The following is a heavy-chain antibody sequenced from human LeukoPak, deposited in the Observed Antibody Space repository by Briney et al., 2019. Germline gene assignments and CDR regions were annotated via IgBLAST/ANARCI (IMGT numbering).Heavy chain of an antibody. CDR1: GFTFSSYA. D-gene: IGHD1-14*01. Sequence: PGGSLRLSCAASGFTFSSYAMSWVRQAPGKGLEWVSTISGSGGSTYYADSVKGRFTISRDNSKNTLYLQMNSLRAEDTAVYYCAKDRYGSDDMDVWGQGTTVTVSS. V-gene: IGHV3-23*01. CDR2: ISGSGGST. CDR3: AKDRYGSDDMDV. J-gene: IGHJ6*02.